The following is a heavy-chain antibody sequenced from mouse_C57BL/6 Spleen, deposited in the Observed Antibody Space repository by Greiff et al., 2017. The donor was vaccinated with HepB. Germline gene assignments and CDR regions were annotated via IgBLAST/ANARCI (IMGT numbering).Heavy chain of an antibody. J-gene: IGHJ2*01. CDR2: IRNKANGYTT. Sequence: EVMLVESGGGLVQPGGSLSLSCAASGFTFTDYYMSWVRQPPGKALEWLGFIRNKANGYTTEYSASVKGRFTISRDNSQSILYLQMNALRAEDSATYYCARSWIRRDYWGQGTTLTVSS. CDR1: GFTFTDYY. CDR3: ARSWIRRDY. V-gene: IGHV7-3*01.